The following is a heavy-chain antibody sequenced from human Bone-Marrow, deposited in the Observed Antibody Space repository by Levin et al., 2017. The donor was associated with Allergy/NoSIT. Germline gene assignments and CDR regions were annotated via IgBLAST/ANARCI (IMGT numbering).Heavy chain of an antibody. Sequence: PSETLSLTCTVSGGSISEYYWSWIRQPPGKGLEWIGYISYSGSTSYNPSLKSRVTISVDTSKTQLSLKLTSVTAADTAVYYCARDYGDLDWDSHFDLWGRGTLVTVSS. J-gene: IGHJ2*01. D-gene: IGHD4-17*01. CDR1: GGSISEYY. CDR2: ISYSGST. CDR3: ARDYGDLDWDSHFDL. V-gene: IGHV4-59*12.